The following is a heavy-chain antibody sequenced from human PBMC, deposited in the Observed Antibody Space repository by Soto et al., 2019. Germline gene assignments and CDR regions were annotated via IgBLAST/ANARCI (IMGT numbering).Heavy chain of an antibody. CDR1: GYTFTSYY. J-gene: IGHJ6*02. D-gene: IGHD3-10*01. CDR2: INPSGGST. Sequence: ASVKVSCKASGYTFTSYYMHWVRQAPGQGLEWMGIINPSGGSTSYAQKFQGRVTMTRDTSTSTVYMELSGLRSEDTAVYYCARAVTRVRGVIKKDYYYYYGMDVWGQGTTVTVSS. V-gene: IGHV1-46*01. CDR3: ARAVTRVRGVIKKDYYYYYGMDV.